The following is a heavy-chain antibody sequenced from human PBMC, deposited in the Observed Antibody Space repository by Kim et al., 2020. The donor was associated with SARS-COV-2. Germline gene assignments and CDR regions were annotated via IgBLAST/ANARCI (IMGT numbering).Heavy chain of an antibody. V-gene: IGHV3-11*01. D-gene: IGHD6-19*01. J-gene: IGHJ4*02. Sequence: ADAGKGRFTISRDNAKNSLYLQMNSLRAEDTAVYYCAIPSGYSSGWSLDYWGQGTLVTVSS. CDR3: AIPSGYSSGWSLDY.